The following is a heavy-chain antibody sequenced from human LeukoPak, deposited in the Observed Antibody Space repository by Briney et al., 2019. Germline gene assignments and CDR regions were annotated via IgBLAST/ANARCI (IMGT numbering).Heavy chain of an antibody. CDR1: GFTFSSYA. Sequence: GGSLRRSCAASGFTFSSYAMSWVRQAPGKGLEWVSAISGIGGSTYYADSVKGRFTISRDNSKNTLYLQMNSQRAEDTAVYYCAKRSSKGIAAAGPIDYWGQGTLVTVSS. V-gene: IGHV3-23*01. CDR3: AKRSSKGIAAAGPIDY. D-gene: IGHD6-13*01. J-gene: IGHJ4*02. CDR2: ISGIGGST.